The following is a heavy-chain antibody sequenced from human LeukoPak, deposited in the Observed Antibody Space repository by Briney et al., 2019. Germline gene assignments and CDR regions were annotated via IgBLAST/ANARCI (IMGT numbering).Heavy chain of an antibody. V-gene: IGHV3-64D*06. CDR3: VKDKWLRVYSYGPFDH. D-gene: IGHD5-18*01. CDR1: GFTFSSYA. J-gene: IGHJ4*02. CDR2: VSSHGINT. Sequence: GGSLRLSCSASGFTFSSYAMHWVRQAPGKALEYISTVSSHGINTYYADSVKGRFTVSRDNSKNTLDLQLNSLRPEDTAVYYCVKDKWLRVYSYGPFDHWGQGTLVTVSS.